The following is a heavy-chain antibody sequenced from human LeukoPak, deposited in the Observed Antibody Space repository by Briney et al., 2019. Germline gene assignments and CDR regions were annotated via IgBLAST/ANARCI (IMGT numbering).Heavy chain of an antibody. CDR2: ISSDGSNK. CDR1: GFIFSSYG. J-gene: IGHJ4*02. V-gene: IGHV3-30*18. D-gene: IGHD6-19*01. CDR3: AKDGVFRQWLGGWQDY. Sequence: GRSLRLSGSASGFIFSSYGMHWVRQAPGKGLEWVAAISSDGSNKYYADSVKGRLTISRDNSKNTLYLEMNSLRAEDTAVYFCAKDGVFRQWLGGWQDYWGQGTLVTVSS.